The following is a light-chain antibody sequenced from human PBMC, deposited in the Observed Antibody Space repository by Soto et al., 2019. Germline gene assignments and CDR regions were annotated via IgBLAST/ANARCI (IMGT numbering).Light chain of an antibody. CDR3: QEYMSSVT. J-gene: IGKJ1*01. Sequence: EIVLTQSPGSLSLSPGQRATLSCRASQSVDSTFFAWYQKKPGQAPRLLIYGASKRDTGVLDRFSGSGSGTDFTLTISRLEPEDFGVYYCQEYMSSVTFGQGTKVEI. V-gene: IGKV3-20*01. CDR1: QSVDSTF. CDR2: GAS.